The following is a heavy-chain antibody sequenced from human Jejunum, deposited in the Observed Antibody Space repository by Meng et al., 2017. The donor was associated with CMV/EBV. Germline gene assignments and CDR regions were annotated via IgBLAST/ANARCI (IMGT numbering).Heavy chain of an antibody. Sequence: LSCTASGFTFPTYAMSWVRQAPGKGLEWVSTVRASGETSYYADSVKGRFAIFRDNSKNTLYLEMNSLRAEDTAIYYCATSYGPGGYWGHGTLVTVSS. V-gene: IGHV3-23*01. CDR1: GFTFPTYA. J-gene: IGHJ4*01. CDR2: VRASGETS. CDR3: ATSYGPGGY. D-gene: IGHD3-10*01.